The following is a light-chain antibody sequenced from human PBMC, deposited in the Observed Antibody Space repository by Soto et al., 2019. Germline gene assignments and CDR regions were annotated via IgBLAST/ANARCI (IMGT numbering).Light chain of an antibody. Sequence: IHMTHSPATLSASLRYRFTITVRASQSISSWLAWYQQKPGKAPKLLISGASTLESGVPSRFSGSGSVTEFTLTISSLQPDDFATYYCQQYNSYSIPFGQGTRLEI. CDR3: QQYNSYSIP. V-gene: IGKV1-5*01. CDR1: QSISSW. CDR2: GAS. J-gene: IGKJ5*01.